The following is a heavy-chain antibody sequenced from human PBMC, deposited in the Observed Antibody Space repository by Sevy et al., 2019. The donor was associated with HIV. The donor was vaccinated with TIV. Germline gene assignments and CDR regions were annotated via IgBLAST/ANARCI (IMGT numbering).Heavy chain of an antibody. CDR1: GFTFSSFG. Sequence: GRSLRLSCAASGFTFSSFGMHWVRLAPGKGLEWVAIISHDGSNKIYADSVKGRFTISRDNSKNTLYLQMDSLRADDTAVYYCAKQGGYCSNGVCYSAFDYWGQGTLVTVSS. V-gene: IGHV3-30*18. CDR2: ISHDGSNK. J-gene: IGHJ4*02. D-gene: IGHD2-8*01. CDR3: AKQGGYCSNGVCYSAFDY.